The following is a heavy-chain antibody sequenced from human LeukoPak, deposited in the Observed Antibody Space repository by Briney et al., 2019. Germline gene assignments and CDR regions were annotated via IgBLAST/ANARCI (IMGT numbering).Heavy chain of an antibody. CDR3: ARRRLRPSIIIDY. CDR1: GDSTSSDRYY. J-gene: IGHJ4*02. Sequence: SETQSLTCTVSGDSTSSDRYYWGWIRQPPGKGLEWIGSIYFSGSTYYNPSLKSRVTISEDTSKNQFSLKLSSVTAADTAVYYCARRRLRPSIIIDYWGQGTLVTVSS. CDR2: IYFSGST. V-gene: IGHV4-39*01. D-gene: IGHD4-17*01.